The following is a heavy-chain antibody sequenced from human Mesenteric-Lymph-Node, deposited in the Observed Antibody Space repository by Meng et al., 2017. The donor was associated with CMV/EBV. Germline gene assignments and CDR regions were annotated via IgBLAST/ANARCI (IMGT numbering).Heavy chain of an antibody. V-gene: IGHV4-39*01. J-gene: IGHJ4*02. D-gene: IGHD6-13*01. CDR1: GGSISSSNFY. Sequence: SETLSLTCTVSGGSISSSNFYWGWIRQPPGKGLEWIGYMYYSGNTYYNPSLKGRVTMSKDTSKNQFSLKLNSVTAADTAVYYCARLGYQLLSDYWGQGTLVTVPQ. CDR2: MYYSGNT. CDR3: ARLGYQLLSDY.